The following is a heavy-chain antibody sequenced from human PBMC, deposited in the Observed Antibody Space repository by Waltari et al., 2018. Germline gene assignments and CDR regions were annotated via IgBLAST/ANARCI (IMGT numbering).Heavy chain of an antibody. J-gene: IGHJ4*01. D-gene: IGHD4-17*01. CDR1: GFALSSYD. Sequence: EVQLVESGGGLVQPGGSLRLSCHASGFALSSYDMHWVRQATGKGLEWVSSIGTADDTYHSGSVKGRFTISRENAKNSLHLQMNALRAEDTAVYYCARGGTVTDFDYWGHGTLVIVSS. CDR3: ARGGTVTDFDY. CDR2: IGTADDT. V-gene: IGHV3-13*01.